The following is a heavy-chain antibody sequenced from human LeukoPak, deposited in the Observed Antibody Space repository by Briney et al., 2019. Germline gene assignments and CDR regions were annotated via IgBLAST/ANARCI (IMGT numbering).Heavy chain of an antibody. J-gene: IGHJ4*02. D-gene: IGHD4-17*01. V-gene: IGHV3-48*01. CDR3: ARANPTTPIYYFDF. CDR1: GFTFRSHG. Sequence: GGSLRLSCVGFGFTFRSHGMNWVRQAPGKGLEWVSYISSSADRIYYADSVRGRLAISRDNDRNSLFLEMNTLRAEDTAVYYCARANPTTPIYYFDFWGRGTLVTVSS. CDR2: ISSSADRI.